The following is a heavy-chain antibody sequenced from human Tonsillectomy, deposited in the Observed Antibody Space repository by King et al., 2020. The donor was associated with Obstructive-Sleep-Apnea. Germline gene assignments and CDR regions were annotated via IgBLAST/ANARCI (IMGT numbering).Heavy chain of an antibody. CDR2: ISGSAGNT. J-gene: IGHJ4*02. D-gene: IGHD1-26*01. CDR1: GFTFSNYA. V-gene: IGHV3-23*04. CDR3: ANRLSGTSW. Sequence: VQLVESGGGLVKPWGSLRLSCAASGFTFSNYAISWVRQAPGKGLEWVSTISGSAGNTYYADSVRGRFTTSRDNSKNTLYLQMNSLTAEDTAVYYCANRLSGTSWWGQGTLVTVSS.